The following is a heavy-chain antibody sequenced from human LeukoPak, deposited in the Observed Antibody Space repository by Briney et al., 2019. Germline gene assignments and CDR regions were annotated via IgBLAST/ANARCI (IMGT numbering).Heavy chain of an antibody. CDR3: ARERSDCSGGSCYSDYYYYYMDV. V-gene: IGHV1-18*01. CDR2: ISAYNGNT. D-gene: IGHD2-15*01. Sequence: ASVKVSCKASGYTFTSYGISWVRQAPAQGLEWMGWISAYNGNTNYAQKLQGRVTMTTDTSTSTAYMELRSLRSDDTAVYYCARERSDCSGGSCYSDYYYYYMDVWGKGTTVTVSS. J-gene: IGHJ6*03. CDR1: GYTFTSYG.